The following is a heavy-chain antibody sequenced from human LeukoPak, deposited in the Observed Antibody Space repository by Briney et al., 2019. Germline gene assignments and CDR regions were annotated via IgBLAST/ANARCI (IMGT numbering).Heavy chain of an antibody. J-gene: IGHJ5*02. D-gene: IGHD3-3*01. CDR2: INHRGTT. Sequence: PSETLSLTCAVYGGSLSGYYWSWIRQSPGKGLEWIGEINHRGTTKYNPFLLSRVAISLDTSKNQFSLRRNSVTAADTAVYYCARLSVSMFGVVRNWFDPWGQGTLVTVSP. CDR1: GGSLSGYY. CDR3: ARLSVSMFGVVRNWFDP. V-gene: IGHV4-34*01.